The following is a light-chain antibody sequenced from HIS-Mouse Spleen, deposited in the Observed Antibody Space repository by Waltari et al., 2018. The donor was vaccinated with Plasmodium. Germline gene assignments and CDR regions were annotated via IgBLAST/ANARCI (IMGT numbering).Light chain of an antibody. CDR2: EDS. CDR1: ALPKTY. V-gene: IGLV3-10*01. Sequence: SYELTQPPSVSVSPGQTARITCSGAALPKTYAYWYQQKSGQAPLLVIYEDSKRPSGIPERFSGSSSGTMATLTISGAQVEDEADYYCYSTDSSGNHRVFGGGTKLTVL. CDR3: YSTDSSGNHRV. J-gene: IGLJ3*02.